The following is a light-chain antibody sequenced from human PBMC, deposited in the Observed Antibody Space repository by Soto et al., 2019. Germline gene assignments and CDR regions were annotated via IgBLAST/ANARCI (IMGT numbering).Light chain of an antibody. V-gene: IGKV1-39*01. CDR2: DAS. Sequence: DIQMTQSPSTLSASVGDRVTITCRASQSINNWLAWYQQKPGEAPKLLIYDASNLESGVPSRFSGSGSGTDFTLTISSLQPEDFATYYCQQSYSTPRTFGQGTKVDTK. J-gene: IGKJ1*01. CDR3: QQSYSTPRT. CDR1: QSINNW.